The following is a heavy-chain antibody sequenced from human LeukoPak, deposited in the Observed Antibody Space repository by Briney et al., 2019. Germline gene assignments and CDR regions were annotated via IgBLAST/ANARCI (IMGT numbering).Heavy chain of an antibody. V-gene: IGHV3-21*01. D-gene: IGHD6-13*01. J-gene: IGHJ4*02. CDR3: VRVGSSSWYSYDY. CDR2: ISSSSSYI. CDR1: GFTFSSYS. Sequence: GGSLRLSCAASGFTFSSYSMNWVRQAPGKGLEWVSSISSSSSYIYYADSVKGRFTISRDNAKNSLYLQMNSLRAEDTAVYYCVRVGSSSWYSYDYWGQGTLVTVSS.